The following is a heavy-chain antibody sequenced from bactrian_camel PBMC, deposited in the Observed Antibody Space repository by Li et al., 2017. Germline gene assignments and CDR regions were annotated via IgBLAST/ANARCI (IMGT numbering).Heavy chain of an antibody. CDR1: GATDSING. D-gene: IGHD5*01. V-gene: IGHV3S54*01. CDR3: AADSGRKHTVRVLRGEMAAVTDFEY. J-gene: IGHJ6*01. Sequence: HVQLVESGGDSVQAGGSLRLSCVASGATDSINGMGWFRQAPGKEREGIAAIYTGAGTTFYADSVKGRFTIPQDNAKNTLYLQMNSLEPEDTAMYYCAADSGRKHTVRVLRGEMAAVTDFEYRGQGTQVTVS. CDR2: IYTGAGTT.